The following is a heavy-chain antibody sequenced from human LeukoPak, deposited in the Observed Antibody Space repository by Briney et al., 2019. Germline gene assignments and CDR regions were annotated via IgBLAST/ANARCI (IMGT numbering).Heavy chain of an antibody. CDR2: IYYRGST. D-gene: IGHD4-17*01. V-gene: IGHV4-59*01. Sequence: SETQSLTCTVSGGSMSSFYWGWIRQPPGKGLEWIGYIYYRGSTDYNPSLKSRVTISVDTSKNQFSLKLNSVTAADTAVYYCARAGGIDYGDYSSDYWGQGTLATVSS. J-gene: IGHJ4*02. CDR3: ARAGGIDYGDYSSDY. CDR1: GGSMSSFY.